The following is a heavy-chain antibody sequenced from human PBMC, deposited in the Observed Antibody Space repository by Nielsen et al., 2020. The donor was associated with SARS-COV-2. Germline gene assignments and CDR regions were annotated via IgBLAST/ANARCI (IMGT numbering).Heavy chain of an antibody. V-gene: IGHV3-48*02. Sequence: GESLKISCAASGFTFRNYGMNWVRQAPGKGLEWVSYISSSSSTIYYADSVKGRFTISRDNAKNSLYLQMNSLRDEDTAVYYCARHSSSRASSWFDPWGQGTLVTVSS. CDR1: GFTFRNYG. D-gene: IGHD6-13*01. CDR3: ARHSSSRASSWFDP. CDR2: ISSSSSTI. J-gene: IGHJ5*02.